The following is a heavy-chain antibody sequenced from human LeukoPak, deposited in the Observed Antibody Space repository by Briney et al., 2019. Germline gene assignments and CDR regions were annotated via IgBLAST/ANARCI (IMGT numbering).Heavy chain of an antibody. CDR1: GGTFSSYA. V-gene: IGHV1-69*05. CDR2: IIPIFATA. J-gene: IGHJ5*02. Sequence: ASVKVSCKASGGTFSSYAISWVRQAPGQGLEWMGGIIPIFATANYAQKFQGRVTITTDESTRTAYMELSGLRSEDTAVYYCARGYCSSTSCYTMDHWFDPWGQGTLVTVSS. CDR3: ARGYCSSTSCYTMDHWFDP. D-gene: IGHD2-2*02.